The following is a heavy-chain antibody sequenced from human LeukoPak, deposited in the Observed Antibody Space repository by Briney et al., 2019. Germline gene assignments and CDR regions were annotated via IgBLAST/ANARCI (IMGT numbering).Heavy chain of an antibody. V-gene: IGHV3-30-3*01. CDR2: ISYDGSNK. CDR3: ERPEGFWSGYYFDY. J-gene: IGHJ4*02. Sequence: GGSLRLSCAASGFTFSSYAMHWVRQAPGKGLEWVAVISYDGSNKYYADSVKGRFTISRDNSKNTLYLQMNSLRAEDTAVYYCERPEGFWSGYYFDYWGQGTLVTVSS. CDR1: GFTFSSYA. D-gene: IGHD3-3*01.